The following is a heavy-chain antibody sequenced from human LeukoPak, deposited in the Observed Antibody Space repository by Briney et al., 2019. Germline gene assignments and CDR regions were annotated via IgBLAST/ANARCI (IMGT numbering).Heavy chain of an antibody. Sequence: SVKVSCKASGGTFSSHAISWVGQAPGQGLEWMGRIIPILGIANYAQKFQGRVTITADKSTSTAYMELSSLRSEDTAVYYCARANVYYYDSSGYYEFDYWGQGTLVTVSS. CDR1: GGTFSSHA. J-gene: IGHJ4*02. CDR3: ARANVYYYDSSGYYEFDY. D-gene: IGHD3-22*01. V-gene: IGHV1-69*04. CDR2: IIPILGIA.